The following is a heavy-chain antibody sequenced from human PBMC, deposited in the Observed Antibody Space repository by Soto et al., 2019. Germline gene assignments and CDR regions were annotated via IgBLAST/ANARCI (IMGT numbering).Heavy chain of an antibody. CDR1: GYTFTGYY. CDR3: ARGTTGTTSFYYYYYGMDV. J-gene: IGHJ6*02. Sequence: ASGKVSCKASGYTFTGYYMHWVRQAPGQGLEWMGWINPNSGRTNYAQKFQGWVTMTRDTSISTAYMELSRLRSDDTAVYYCARGTTGTTSFYYYYYGMDVWGQGTTVTVSS. V-gene: IGHV1-2*04. CDR2: INPNSGRT. D-gene: IGHD1-1*01.